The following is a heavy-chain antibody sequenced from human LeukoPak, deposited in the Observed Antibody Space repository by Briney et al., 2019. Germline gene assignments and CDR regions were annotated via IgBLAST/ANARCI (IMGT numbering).Heavy chain of an antibody. D-gene: IGHD2-2*01. J-gene: IGHJ4*02. CDR2: INHSGST. Sequence: SETLSLTCAVYGGSFSGYYWSWIRQPPGKGLEWIGEINHSGSTNYNPSLKSRVTISVDTSKNQFSLKLSSVTAADTAVYYCARGPYCSSTSCYGGGDYWGQGTLVTASS. V-gene: IGHV4-34*01. CDR1: GGSFSGYY. CDR3: ARGPYCSSTSCYGGGDY.